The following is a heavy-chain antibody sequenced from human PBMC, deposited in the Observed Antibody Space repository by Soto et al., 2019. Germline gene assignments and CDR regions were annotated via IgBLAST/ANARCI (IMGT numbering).Heavy chain of an antibody. Sequence: QVQLVQSGAEVKKPGASVKISCKASGYTFTTYYLHWVRQAPGQGLEWMGIINPDTGSTISAQNFRGRVSVTRDTSTSTVYMELYSLSSEDTAVYYCARDPNFSLPFHYYGMDVWGQGTTVTVSS. CDR1: GYTFTTYY. V-gene: IGHV1-46*01. CDR2: INPDTGST. J-gene: IGHJ6*02. CDR3: ARDPNFSLPFHYYGMDV.